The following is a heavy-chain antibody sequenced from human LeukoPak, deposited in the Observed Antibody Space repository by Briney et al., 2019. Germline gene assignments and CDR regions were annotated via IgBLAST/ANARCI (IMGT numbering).Heavy chain of an antibody. J-gene: IGHJ4*02. CDR1: GFTFSSYV. D-gene: IGHD1-14*01. CDR3: GREILEPGKTLTY. Sequence: GGSLRLSCAASGFTFSSYVMSWVRQAPGKGLEWVSAISDSGGSTYYADSVKGRFTISRDNSKNTLYLQMNSLRVEDTAVYYCGREILEPGKTLTYWGQGSLITVSS. CDR2: ISDSGGST. V-gene: IGHV3-23*01.